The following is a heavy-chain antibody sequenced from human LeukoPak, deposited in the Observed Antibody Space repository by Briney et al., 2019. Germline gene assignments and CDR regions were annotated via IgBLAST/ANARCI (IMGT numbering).Heavy chain of an antibody. Sequence: SETLSLTCTVSGGSISSYYWSWIRQPPGKGLEWIGYIYYSGSTNYNPSLKSRVSMSVDTSKNQVSLKLSSVTAADTAVYYCARSMAGTSGWFDPWGQGTLVTVSS. CDR2: IYYSGST. D-gene: IGHD6-19*01. V-gene: IGHV4-59*12. J-gene: IGHJ5*02. CDR3: ARSMAGTSGWFDP. CDR1: GGSISSYY.